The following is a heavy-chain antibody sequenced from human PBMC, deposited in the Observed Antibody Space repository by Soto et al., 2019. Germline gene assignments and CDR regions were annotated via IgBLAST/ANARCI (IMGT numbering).Heavy chain of an antibody. V-gene: IGHV3-23*01. CDR2: ISGSGGST. CDR3: AKELLGYCSGGSCNFDY. Sequence: GGSLRLSCAASGFTFSSYAMSWVRQAPGKGLEWVSAISGSGGSTYYADSVKGRFTISRDNSKNTLYLQMNSLRAEDTAVYYCAKELLGYCSGGSCNFDYWGQGPLVTVSS. J-gene: IGHJ4*02. CDR1: GFTFSSYA. D-gene: IGHD2-15*01.